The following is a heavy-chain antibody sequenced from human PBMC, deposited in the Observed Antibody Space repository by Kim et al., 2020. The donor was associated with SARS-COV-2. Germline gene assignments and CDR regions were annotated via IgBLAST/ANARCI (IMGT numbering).Heavy chain of an antibody. D-gene: IGHD3-22*01. CDR2: IDHRGST. J-gene: IGHJ4*02. Sequence: SETLSLTCGVYGGSFRDYSWTWIRQPPGKGLEWIGEIDHRGSTNYNTSLKSRVTFSVDTSKNQFSLKLSSVTATDTAVYYCARGRGGYRGYFDYWDQGAL. V-gene: IGHV4-34*01. CDR1: GGSFRDYS. CDR3: ARGRGGYRGYFDY.